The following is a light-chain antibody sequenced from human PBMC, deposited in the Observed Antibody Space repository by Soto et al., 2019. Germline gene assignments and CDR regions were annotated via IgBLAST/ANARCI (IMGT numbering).Light chain of an antibody. CDR3: QQYDSYTWT. V-gene: IGKV1-5*03. Sequence: DIQMTQSPSTLSASGGDRVTITCRASQSINRWLAWYQQKPGKAPKFLIYMASTLESGVPSRFSGSGSGTEFTRTISSLQPDDGATYFCQQYDSYTWTFGQGTKVEI. CDR2: MAS. J-gene: IGKJ1*01. CDR1: QSINRW.